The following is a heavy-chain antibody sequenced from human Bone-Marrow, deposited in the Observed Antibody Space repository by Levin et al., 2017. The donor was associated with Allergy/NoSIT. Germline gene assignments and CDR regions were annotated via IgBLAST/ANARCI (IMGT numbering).Heavy chain of an antibody. CDR2: IDWDDDK. V-gene: IGHV2-70*04. J-gene: IGHJ4*02. CDR1: GFSLSTSGMR. D-gene: IGHD2-15*01. Sequence: QTLSLTCTFSGFSLSTSGMRVSWIRQPPGKALEWLARIDWDDDKFYSTSLKTRLTISKDTSKNQVVLTMTNMDPVDTATYYCARMGRSWNYFDYWGQGTLVTVSS. CDR3: ARMGRSWNYFDY.